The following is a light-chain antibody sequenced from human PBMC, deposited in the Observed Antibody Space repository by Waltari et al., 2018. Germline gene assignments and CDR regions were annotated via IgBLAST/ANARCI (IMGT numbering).Light chain of an antibody. CDR1: NIGSKS. CDR2: YDS. V-gene: IGLV3-21*04. J-gene: IGLJ2*01. CDR3: LVWHSTIDHQGV. Sequence: SYVVTQSPSVSVAPGETARITCGGGNIGSKSVHWYQQRPGQAPVLDLSYDSDRPSGIPGRFSGSNSGNTATLTISWVEAEDEADYYCLVWHSTIDHQGVFGGGTKLTVL.